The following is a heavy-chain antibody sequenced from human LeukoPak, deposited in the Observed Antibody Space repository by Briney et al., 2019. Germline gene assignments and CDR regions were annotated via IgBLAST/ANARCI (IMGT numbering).Heavy chain of an antibody. Sequence: PGRSLRLSCAASGFTFSSYAMHWVRQAPGKGLEWVAVTSYDGSNKYYADSVKGRFTISRDNSKNTLYLQMNSLRAEDTAVYYCARDAHSSGWPSHFDYWGQGTLVTVSS. CDR1: GFTFSSYA. V-gene: IGHV3-30-3*01. D-gene: IGHD6-19*01. J-gene: IGHJ4*02. CDR2: TSYDGSNK. CDR3: ARDAHSSGWPSHFDY.